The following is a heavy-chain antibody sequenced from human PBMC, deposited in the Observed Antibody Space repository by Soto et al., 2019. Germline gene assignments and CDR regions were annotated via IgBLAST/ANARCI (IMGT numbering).Heavy chain of an antibody. CDR1: GGSISSYY. V-gene: IGHV4-59*01. J-gene: IGHJ6*02. Sequence: PSETLSLTCTVSGGSISSYYWSWIRQPPGKGLEWIGYIYYSGSTNYNPSLKSRVTISVDTSKNQFSLKLSSVTAADTAVYYCARVMGYCISTSCYAPTYYYYCGMDVWGQGTTVTVS. D-gene: IGHD2-2*01. CDR2: IYYSGST. CDR3: ARVMGYCISTSCYAPTYYYYCGMDV.